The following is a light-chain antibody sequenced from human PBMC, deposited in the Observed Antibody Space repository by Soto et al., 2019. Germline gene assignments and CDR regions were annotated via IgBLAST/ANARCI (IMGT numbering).Light chain of an antibody. CDR2: EVI. Sequence: QSALTQPASVSGSPGQSITISCTGTNSDVGNFNLVSWYQQHPGEAPKHMIYEVIKRPSGVSNRFSGSKSGNTASLTISGLQAEDEADYYCCSYAGSSTWVFGGGTKLTVL. CDR3: CSYAGSSTWV. J-gene: IGLJ3*02. CDR1: NSDVGNFNL. V-gene: IGLV2-23*02.